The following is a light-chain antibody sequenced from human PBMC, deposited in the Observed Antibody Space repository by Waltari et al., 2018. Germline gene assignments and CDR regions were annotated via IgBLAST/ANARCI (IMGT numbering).Light chain of an antibody. V-gene: IGLV2-14*01. Sequence: QSALTQPASVSGSPAQSITISCTATSSNVGTYKYVPWYHQHPDKAPKPMIYEVSTRPSGVSNRFSGSKSGNTASLTISGLQAEDEADYYCSSYTSSTTLVFGGGTKLTVL. CDR3: SSYTSSTTLV. CDR2: EVS. J-gene: IGLJ2*01. CDR1: SSNVGTYKY.